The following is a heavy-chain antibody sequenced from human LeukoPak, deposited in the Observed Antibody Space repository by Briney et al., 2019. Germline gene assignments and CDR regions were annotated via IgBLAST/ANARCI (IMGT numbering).Heavy chain of an antibody. J-gene: IGHJ6*03. Sequence: ASVKVSCKASGYTFTSYDINWVRQATGQGLEWMGWMNPNCGNTGYAQKFQGRVTMTRNTSISTAYMELSSLRSEDTAVYYCARGSGIAADMDVWGKGTTVTVSS. D-gene: IGHD6-13*01. V-gene: IGHV1-8*01. CDR2: MNPNCGNT. CDR1: GYTFTSYD. CDR3: ARGSGIAADMDV.